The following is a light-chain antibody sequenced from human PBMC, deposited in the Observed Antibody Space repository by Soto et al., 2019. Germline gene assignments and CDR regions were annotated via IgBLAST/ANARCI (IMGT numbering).Light chain of an antibody. CDR3: SSYTTSSTLV. V-gene: IGLV2-14*01. CDR2: EVT. Sequence: QSALTQPASVSGSPGQSITISCTGTSSDVGGYKYVSWYQQHPGKALKLIIYEVTNRPSGISNRFSGSKSGNTASLTISGLQAEDEADYFCSSYTTSSTLVFGGGTKLTVL. J-gene: IGLJ2*01. CDR1: SSDVGGYKY.